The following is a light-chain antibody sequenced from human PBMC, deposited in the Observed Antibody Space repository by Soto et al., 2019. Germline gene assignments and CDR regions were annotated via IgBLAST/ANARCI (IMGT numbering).Light chain of an antibody. CDR2: EVT. CDR3: SSYITTTTLFV. CDR1: SSDIGGFNF. J-gene: IGLJ1*01. V-gene: IGLV2-14*01. Sequence: QSVLTQPASMSGSPGQSITISCTGTSSDIGGFNFVSWFQRHPGKAPKLILYEVTNRPSGISDRFSGSKSGNPASLTISGLQAEDEADYFCSSYITTTTLFVFGTGTKLTVL.